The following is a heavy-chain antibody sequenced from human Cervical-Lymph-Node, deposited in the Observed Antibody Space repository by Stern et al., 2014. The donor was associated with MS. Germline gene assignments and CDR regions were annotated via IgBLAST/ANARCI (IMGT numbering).Heavy chain of an antibody. D-gene: IGHD2-8*02. V-gene: IGHV4-39*01. CDR1: GDSISSYTHY. Sequence: QLQLQESGPGLVKPSETLSLTCAVSGDSISSYTHYWAWIRQPPGKGLEWIGSVYYNGATYYNPSLKSPVTISVDTSKNHFSLGLNSVTAADTAVYYCAKHACTGAACPFDLWGQGTLVTVSS. CDR3: AKHACTGAACPFDL. J-gene: IGHJ4*02. CDR2: VYYNGAT.